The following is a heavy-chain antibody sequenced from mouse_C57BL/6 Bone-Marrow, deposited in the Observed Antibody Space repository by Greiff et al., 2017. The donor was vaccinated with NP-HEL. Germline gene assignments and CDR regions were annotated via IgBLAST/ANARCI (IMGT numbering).Heavy chain of an antibody. V-gene: IGHV1-9*01. D-gene: IGHD2-4*01. CDR1: GYTFTGYW. J-gene: IGHJ2*01. Sequence: QVQLQQSGAELMKPGASVKLSCKATGYTFTGYWIEWVKQRPGHGLEWIGEILPGSGSTNYNEKFKGKATFTADTSSNTAYMQLSSLTTEDSAIYYCAKLYYDYEEGFYYFDYWGQGTTLTVSS. CDR3: AKLYYDYEEGFYYFDY. CDR2: ILPGSGST.